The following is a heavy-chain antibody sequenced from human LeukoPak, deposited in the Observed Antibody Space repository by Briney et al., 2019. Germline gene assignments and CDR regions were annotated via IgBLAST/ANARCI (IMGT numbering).Heavy chain of an antibody. CDR3: AKDRSGSWAIDY. Sequence: GGSLRLSCAVSGFTFSSYAMHWARQAPAKGLEWVAVITHEGSTKYYADSVKGRFTISRDNSESTLYLQMNSLSAEDSAVYYCAKDRSGSWAIDYWGQGTQVTVSS. D-gene: IGHD6-13*01. V-gene: IGHV3-30*18. CDR1: GFTFSSYA. J-gene: IGHJ4*02. CDR2: ITHEGSTK.